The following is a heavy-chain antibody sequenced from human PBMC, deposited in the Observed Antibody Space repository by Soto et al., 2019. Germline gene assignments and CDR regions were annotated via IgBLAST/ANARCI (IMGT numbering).Heavy chain of an antibody. D-gene: IGHD3-10*01. CDR1: GGSFSGYY. CDR2: INRSGST. V-gene: IGHV4-34*01. J-gene: IGHJ4*02. Sequence: SETLSLTCAVYGGSFSGYYWSWIRQPPGKGLEWIGEINRSGSTNYNPSLKSRVTISVDTSKNQFSLKLRSLTAADTALYYCARGYYYGSGSYLDYWGQGTLVTVSS. CDR3: ARGYYYGSGSYLDY.